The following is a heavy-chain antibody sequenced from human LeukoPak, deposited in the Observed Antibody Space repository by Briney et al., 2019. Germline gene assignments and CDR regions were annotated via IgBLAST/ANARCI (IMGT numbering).Heavy chain of an antibody. V-gene: IGHV4-39*01. D-gene: IGHD2-2*01. CDR3: ARVRYCSSTICYAGAFDI. Sequence: SETLSLTCTVSGGSISSSSYDWGWIRQPPGNGLEWIGSIYYSGSTYYNPSLKSRVTISVDTSKNQFSLILSSVTAADTAVYSCARVRYCSSTICYAGAFDIWGQGTMVTVSS. CDR1: GGSISSSSYD. CDR2: IYYSGST. J-gene: IGHJ3*02.